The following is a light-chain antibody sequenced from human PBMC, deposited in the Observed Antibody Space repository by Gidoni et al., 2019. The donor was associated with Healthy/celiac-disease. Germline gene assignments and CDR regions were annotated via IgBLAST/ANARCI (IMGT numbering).Light chain of an antibody. CDR3: CSYAGSYTLYV. CDR1: SIDVCGYNY. J-gene: IGLJ1*01. V-gene: IGLV2-11*01. CDR2: YVS. Sequence: QSALTQPRSEAGPPGQSVTISCTGTSIDVCGYNYVPWYQKHPGKAPKLMIYYVSKRPSGVPDRFSGSKSGNTASLTISGLQAEDEADYYCCSYAGSYTLYVFGTGTKVTVL.